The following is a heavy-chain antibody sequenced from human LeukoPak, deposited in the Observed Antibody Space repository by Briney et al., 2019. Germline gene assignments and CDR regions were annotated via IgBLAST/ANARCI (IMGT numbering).Heavy chain of an antibody. V-gene: IGHV4-31*03. Sequence: SETLSLTCTVSGDSISSGGSYWSWIRQHPGKGLEWIGYIYYTGSTSYNPSLKSRVSISGDTSKNQFSLKLSSVTAADTAVYYCASRVVYGDYLDYWGQGTRVTVSS. CDR3: ASRVVYGDYLDY. CDR2: IYYTGST. J-gene: IGHJ4*01. D-gene: IGHD4-17*01. CDR1: GDSISSGGSY.